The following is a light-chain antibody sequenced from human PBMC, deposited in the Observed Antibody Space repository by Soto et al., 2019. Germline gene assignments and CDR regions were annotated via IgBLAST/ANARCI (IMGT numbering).Light chain of an antibody. J-gene: IGLJ1*01. CDR1: DTDVGQDKS. CDR3: VSYTDTDTLV. Sequence: QSVLTQPASVSGSRGQSIIISCVGRDTDVGQDKSVSWYQQGPGQAPKLLIFEVTNRPSGVSKRFSGSRSGNTASLTISGLQPDDEGDYFCVSYTDTDTLVFGSGSEVTV. V-gene: IGLV2-14*01. CDR2: EVT.